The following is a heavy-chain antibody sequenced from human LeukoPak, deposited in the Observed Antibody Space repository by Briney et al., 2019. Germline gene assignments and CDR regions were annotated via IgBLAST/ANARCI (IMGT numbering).Heavy chain of an antibody. CDR3: TRQYSSSWSPYYYMDV. J-gene: IGHJ6*03. CDR1: GFTFSNAW. V-gene: IGHV3-15*01. D-gene: IGHD6-13*01. CDR2: IKSKTDGGTT. Sequence: GGSLRLSCAASGFTFSNAWMSWVRQAPGKGLEWVGRIKSKTDGGTTDYAAPVKGRFTISRDDSKNTLYLQMNSLKTENTAVYYCTRQYSSSWSPYYYMDVWGKGTTVTVSS.